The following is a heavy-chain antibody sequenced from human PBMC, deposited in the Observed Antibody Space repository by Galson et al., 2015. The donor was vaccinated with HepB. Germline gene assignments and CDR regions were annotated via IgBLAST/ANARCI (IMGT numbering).Heavy chain of an antibody. J-gene: IGHJ4*02. CDR2: ISSSSSYT. CDR3: ARGEAKYYYGSGSNRGDY. CDR1: GFTFSDYY. Sequence: SLRLSCAASGFTFSDYYMSWIRQAPGKGLEWVSYISSSSSYTNYADSVKGRFTISRDNAKNSLYLQMNSLRAEDTAVYYCARGEAKYYYGSGSNRGDYWGQGTLVTVSS. D-gene: IGHD3-10*01. V-gene: IGHV3-11*05.